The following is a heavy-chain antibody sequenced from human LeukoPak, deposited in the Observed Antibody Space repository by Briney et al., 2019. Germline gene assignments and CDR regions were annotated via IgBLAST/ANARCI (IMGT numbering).Heavy chain of an antibody. CDR3: ARANGGDY. CDR2: INPSNGSP. Sequence: GASVKVSCKASGYTFTSYNMHWVRRAPGQGLEWMGIINPSNGSPSYAQKFKGRVTMTRDTSTSTVYMELSSLRSEDTAVYYCARANGGDYWGQGTLVTVSS. D-gene: IGHD2-8*01. CDR1: GYTFTSYN. V-gene: IGHV1-46*01. J-gene: IGHJ4*02.